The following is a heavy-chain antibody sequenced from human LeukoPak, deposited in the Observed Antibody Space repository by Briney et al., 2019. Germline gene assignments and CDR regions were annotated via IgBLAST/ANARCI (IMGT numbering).Heavy chain of an antibody. J-gene: IGHJ4*02. V-gene: IGHV1-2*02. CDR3: ARAANPQDCFDC. CDR1: GYTFTDYY. Sequence: ASVKVSCKASGYTFTDYYMHGVRQAPGQGLEWMGWINPNSGGTNYAQKFQGRVTMTRDTSISTAYMELSRLTSDDTAVYYCARAANPQDCFDCWGQRTLVTVSS. D-gene: IGHD4/OR15-4a*01. CDR2: INPNSGGT.